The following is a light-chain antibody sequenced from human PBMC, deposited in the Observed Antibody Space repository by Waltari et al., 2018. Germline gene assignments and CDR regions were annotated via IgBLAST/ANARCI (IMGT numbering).Light chain of an antibody. CDR2: DVS. J-gene: IGLJ2*01. V-gene: IGLV2-14*03. CDR1: SSDVGGYDY. Sequence: QSALTQPASVSGYPGQSITISCTGTSSDVGGYDYVSWFQQHPGKAPKRRISDVSNQPSGLSNRFSGSKSGNTASLTISGLRAEDEADYYCSSYTNYNAIVFGGGTKLTVL. CDR3: SSYTNYNAIV.